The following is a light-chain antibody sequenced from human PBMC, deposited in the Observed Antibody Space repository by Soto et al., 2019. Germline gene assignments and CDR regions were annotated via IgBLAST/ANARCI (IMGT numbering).Light chain of an antibody. CDR2: DAS. V-gene: IGKV1-5*01. J-gene: IGKJ1*01. CDR3: QQYNVYSPWT. CDR1: QSISSW. Sequence: DIQMTQSPSTLSASVGDRVTITCRASQSISSWLAWYQQKPGKAPKLLIYDASTLESGVPSRFSGSGSGTEFTLTITSLQPDDFATYYCQQYNVYSPWTFGQGTK.